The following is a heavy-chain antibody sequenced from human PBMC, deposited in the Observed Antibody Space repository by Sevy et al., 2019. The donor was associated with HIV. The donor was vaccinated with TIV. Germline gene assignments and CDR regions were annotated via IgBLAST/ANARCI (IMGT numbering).Heavy chain of an antibody. J-gene: IGHJ4*02. D-gene: IGHD2-21*02. V-gene: IGHV3-21*01. CDR1: GFTFNIYS. CDR2: ISGSSSYI. CDR3: ARGRGDPRVDSLDY. Sequence: GGSLRLSCAASGFTFNIYSMNWVRQAPGKGLEWVSSISGSSSYIFYADSVKGRFTISRDNAKNSLYLQMNSLRAEDTAVYYCARGRGDPRVDSLDYWGQGTLVTVSS.